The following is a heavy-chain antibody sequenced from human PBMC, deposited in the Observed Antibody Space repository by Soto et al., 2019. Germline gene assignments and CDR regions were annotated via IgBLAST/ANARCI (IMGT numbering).Heavy chain of an antibody. CDR2: ISAYNGNT. V-gene: IGHV1-18*01. CDR3: ARHLKDFWSGSYYYYYGMDV. D-gene: IGHD3-3*01. CDR1: GYTFTSYG. J-gene: IGHJ6*02. Sequence: ASVKVSCKASGYTFTSYGISWVRQAPGQRLEWMGWISAYNGNTNYAQKLQGRVTMTTDTSTSTAYMELRSLRSDDTAVYYCARHLKDFWSGSYYYYYGMDVWGQGTTVTVSS.